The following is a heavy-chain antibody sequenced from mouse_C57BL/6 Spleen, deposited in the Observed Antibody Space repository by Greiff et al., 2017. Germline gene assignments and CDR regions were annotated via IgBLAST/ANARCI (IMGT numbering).Heavy chain of an antibody. V-gene: IGHV1-84*01. D-gene: IGHD1-1*01. CDR1: GYTFTDYY. J-gene: IGHJ4*01. Sequence: QVQLKESGPELVKPGASVKISCKASGYTFTDYYINWVKQRPGQGLEWIGWIYPGSGNTKYNEKFKGKATLTVDTSSSTAYMQLSSLTSEDSAVYFCARHDYGSSYGYAMDYWGQGTSVTVSS. CDR2: IYPGSGNT. CDR3: ARHDYGSSYGYAMDY.